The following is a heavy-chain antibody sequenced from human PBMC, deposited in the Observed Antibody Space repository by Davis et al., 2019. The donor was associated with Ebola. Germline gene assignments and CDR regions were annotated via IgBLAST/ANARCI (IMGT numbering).Heavy chain of an antibody. CDR2: IYYSGST. J-gene: IGHJ5*02. Sequence: SETLSLTCTVSGGSISSSSYYWGWIRQPPGKGLEWIGSIYYSGSTYYNPSLKSRVTISVDTSKNQFSLKLSSVTAADTAVYYCARKRPFYSNYNWFDPWGQGTLVTVSS. CDR1: GGSISSSSYY. V-gene: IGHV4-39*07. CDR3: ARKRPFYSNYNWFDP. D-gene: IGHD4-11*01.